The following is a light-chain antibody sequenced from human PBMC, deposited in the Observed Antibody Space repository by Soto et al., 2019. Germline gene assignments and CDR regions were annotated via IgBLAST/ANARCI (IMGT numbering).Light chain of an antibody. CDR2: DVS. CDR3: CSYAGSYTYV. J-gene: IGLJ1*01. V-gene: IGLV2-11*01. CDR1: SSDVGGYNY. Sequence: QFALTQPRSVSGSPGQSVTISCTGTSSDVGGYNYVSWYQQHPGKAPKLMIYDVSKRPSGVPDRFSGSKSGNTASLTSSGLQAEDEADYYCCSYAGSYTYVFGTGTKVTVL.